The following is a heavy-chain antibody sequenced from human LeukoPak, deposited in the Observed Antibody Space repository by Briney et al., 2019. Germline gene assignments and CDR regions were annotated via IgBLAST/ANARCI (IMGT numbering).Heavy chain of an antibody. CDR3: ARYSGYGGAEYFQH. D-gene: IGHD5-12*01. CDR2: IKQDGSDK. J-gene: IGHJ1*01. CDR1: GFTFSSYW. V-gene: IGHV3-7*03. Sequence: GGSLRLSCAACGFTFSSYWMSWVRQAPGKGLKWVANIKQDGSDKCYVDSVKGRFTISRDNAKNLLYLQMNSLRAEDTAVYYCARYSGYGGAEYFQHWGQGTLVTVSS.